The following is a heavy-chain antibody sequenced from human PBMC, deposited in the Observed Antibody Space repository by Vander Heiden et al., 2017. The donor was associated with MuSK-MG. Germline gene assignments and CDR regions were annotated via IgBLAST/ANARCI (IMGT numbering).Heavy chain of an antibody. V-gene: IGHV4-39*01. D-gene: IGHD3-10*01. Sequence: QLQLQESGPGLVKPSETLSLTCTVSGGSISSSSYYWGWIRQPPGKGLEWIGSIYYSGSTYYNPSLKSRVTISVDTSKNQFSLKLSSVTAADTAVYYCARHVSGTLGSGSYKGPGTWSANDAFDIWGQGTMVTVSS. CDR3: ARHVSGTLGSGSYKGPGTWSANDAFDI. CDR1: GGSISSSSYY. J-gene: IGHJ3*02. CDR2: IYYSGST.